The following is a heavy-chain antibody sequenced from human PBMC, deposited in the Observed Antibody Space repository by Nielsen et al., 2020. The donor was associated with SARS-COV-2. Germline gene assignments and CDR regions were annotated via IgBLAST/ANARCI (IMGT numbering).Heavy chain of an antibody. D-gene: IGHD6-13*01. CDR2: ISWNSGSI. Sequence: SLKLSCAASGFTFDDYAMHWVRQAPGKGLEWVSGISWNSGSIGYADSVKGRFTISRDNAKNSLYLQMNSLRAEDTALYYCAKGGWAAVGYYFDYWGQGTLVTVSS. CDR1: GFTFDDYA. CDR3: AKGGWAAVGYYFDY. V-gene: IGHV3-9*01. J-gene: IGHJ4*02.